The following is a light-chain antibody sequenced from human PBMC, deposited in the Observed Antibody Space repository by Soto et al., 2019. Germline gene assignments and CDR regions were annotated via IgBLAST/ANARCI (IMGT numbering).Light chain of an antibody. V-gene: IGKV1-12*01. CDR3: QQTSSFPLT. CDR1: QGLVNW. CDR2: AAS. Sequence: DIQVTQSPSSVSASVGARVTITCRTSQGLVNWLAWYQQKPGKAPKLLIYAASNSQSGVPSRFSGSGSGTDFTLTISSLQPEDFATYYCQQTSSFPLTFGGGTKVEIK. J-gene: IGKJ4*01.